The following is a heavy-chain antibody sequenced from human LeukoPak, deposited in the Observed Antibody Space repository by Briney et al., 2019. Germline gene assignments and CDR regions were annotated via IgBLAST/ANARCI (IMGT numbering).Heavy chain of an antibody. J-gene: IGHJ3*02. Sequence: GGSLRLSCAASGFTFSSYWMSWVRQAPGKGLEWVANIKQDGSEKYYVDSVKGRFTISRDNAKNSLYLQMNSLRAEDTAVYYCARIGRDSGWHYAFDIWGQGTMVTVSS. CDR1: GFTFSSYW. V-gene: IGHV3-7*01. CDR3: ARIGRDSGWHYAFDI. D-gene: IGHD6-19*01. CDR2: IKQDGSEK.